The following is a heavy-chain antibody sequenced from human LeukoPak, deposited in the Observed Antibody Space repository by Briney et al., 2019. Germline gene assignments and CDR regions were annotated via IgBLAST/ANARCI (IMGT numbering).Heavy chain of an antibody. CDR1: GFTFSSYA. J-gene: IGHJ4*02. CDR2: ISGSGGST. Sequence: GGSLRLSCAASGFTFSSYAMSWVRQAPGKGLEWVSAISGSGGSTYYADSVKGRFTISRDNSKNTLYLQMNSLRAEDTAVYYCAKDSAPNYDFWSGYYFYFDHWGQGTLVTVSS. CDR3: AKDSAPNYDFWSGYYFYFDH. D-gene: IGHD3-3*01. V-gene: IGHV3-23*01.